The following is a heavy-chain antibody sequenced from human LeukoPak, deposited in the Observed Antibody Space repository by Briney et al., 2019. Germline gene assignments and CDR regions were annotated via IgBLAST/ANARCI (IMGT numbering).Heavy chain of an antibody. Sequence: SETLSLTCAVYGGSFSGYYWGWIRQPPGKGLEWIGSINHSGSTYYNPSLRSRVTISVDTSKNQFSMKLTSVTAADTAVYYCAREGGLLDTSSYWYFDLWGRGTLVTVSS. CDR2: INHSGST. V-gene: IGHV4-34*01. D-gene: IGHD3/OR15-3a*01. CDR3: AREGGLLDTSSYWYFDL. J-gene: IGHJ2*01. CDR1: GGSFSGYY.